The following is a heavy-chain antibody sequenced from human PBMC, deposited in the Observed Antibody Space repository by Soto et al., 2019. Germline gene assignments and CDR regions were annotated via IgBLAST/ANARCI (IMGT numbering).Heavy chain of an antibody. CDR1: GFTFSSYG. Sequence: GGSLRLSCAASGFTFSSYGMHWVRQAPGKGLEWVAVISYDGSNKYYADSVKGRFTISRDNSKNTLYLQMNSLRAEDTAVYYCAKDPDYDFWSGIDYWGQGTLVTVSS. D-gene: IGHD3-3*01. V-gene: IGHV3-30*18. CDR2: ISYDGSNK. J-gene: IGHJ4*02. CDR3: AKDPDYDFWSGIDY.